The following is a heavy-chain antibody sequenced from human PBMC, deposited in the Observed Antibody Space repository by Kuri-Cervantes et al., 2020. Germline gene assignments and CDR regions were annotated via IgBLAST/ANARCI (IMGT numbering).Heavy chain of an antibody. CDR1: GFTFSNAW. CDR3: TTEIVVVPAAMGLGAFDI. Sequence: GGSLRLSCAASGFTFSNAWMSWVRQAPGKGLEWVGRIKSKTDGGTTDYAAPVKGRFTISRDDSKNALYLQMNSLKTEDTAVYYCTTEIVVVPAAMGLGAFDIWGQGTMVTVSS. V-gene: IGHV3-15*01. CDR2: IKSKTDGGTT. J-gene: IGHJ3*02. D-gene: IGHD2-2*01.